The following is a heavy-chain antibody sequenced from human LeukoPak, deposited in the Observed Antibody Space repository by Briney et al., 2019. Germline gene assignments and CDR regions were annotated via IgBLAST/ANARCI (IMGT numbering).Heavy chain of an antibody. CDR2: LSRGGSTT. J-gene: IGHJ4*02. Sequence: GGSLRLSCAGTGFAFNMFAIDWVRQAPGQGLEWVSGLSRGGSTTNYADSVKGRFTISRDKSQNSVFLQLNSLRPEDTAVYYCARQQRIRHCSEGVSTEGYYFDYWGKGTLVTVSS. CDR1: GFAFNMFA. CDR3: ARQQRIRHCSEGVSTEGYYFDY. D-gene: IGHD2-15*01. V-gene: IGHV3-23*01.